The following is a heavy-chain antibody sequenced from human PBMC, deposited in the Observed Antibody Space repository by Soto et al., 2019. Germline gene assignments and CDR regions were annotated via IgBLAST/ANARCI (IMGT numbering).Heavy chain of an antibody. CDR2: ISSSSSYM. J-gene: IGHJ4*02. CDR1: GFTFSSYS. D-gene: IGHD3-10*01. V-gene: IGHV3-21*01. CDR3: ARDKFTSGSGIDY. Sequence: EVQLVESGGGLVKPGGSLRLSCAASGFTFSSYSMNWVRQAPGKGLEWVSSISSSSSYMYYADSVKGRFTISRDNAKNSLYLQMNSLRAEDTAVYYCARDKFTSGSGIDYWGQGTLVTVSS.